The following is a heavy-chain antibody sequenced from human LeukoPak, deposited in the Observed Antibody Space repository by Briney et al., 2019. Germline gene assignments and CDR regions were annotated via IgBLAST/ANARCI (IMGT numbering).Heavy chain of an antibody. CDR2: IYTSGST. CDR3: ARVQYSGYEDWFDP. CDR1: GGSLSSYY. J-gene: IGHJ5*02. Sequence: PSETLSLTCTVSGGSLSSYYWSWIRQPAGKGLEWIGRIYTSGSTNYNPSLKSRVTISVDKSKNQFSLKLSSVTAADTAVYYCARVQYSGYEDWFDPWGQGTLVTVSS. V-gene: IGHV4-4*07. D-gene: IGHD5-12*01.